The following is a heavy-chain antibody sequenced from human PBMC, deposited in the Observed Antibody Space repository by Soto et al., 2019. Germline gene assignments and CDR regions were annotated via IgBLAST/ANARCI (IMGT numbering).Heavy chain of an antibody. J-gene: IGHJ4*02. Sequence: EVQLLESGGDLVQPGGSLRLSCAASGFTFSDRAMTWVRQAPGKGLEWVSALTPRGFNTYYTDSVRGRFTIYRDNSRNTLYLEMKSLRAEDTAPYYCAVSNYRGSGSPYDYWGQGTRVAVSS. CDR2: LTPRGFNT. D-gene: IGHD3-10*01. CDR1: GFTFSDRA. CDR3: AVSNYRGSGSPYDY. V-gene: IGHV3-23*01.